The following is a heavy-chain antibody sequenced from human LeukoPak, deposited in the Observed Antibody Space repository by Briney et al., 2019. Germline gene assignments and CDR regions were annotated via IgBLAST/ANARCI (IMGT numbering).Heavy chain of an antibody. CDR1: GFTFSSYA. CDR2: ISYDGSNK. J-gene: IGHJ4*02. D-gene: IGHD2-2*01. CDR3: ASGAYCSSTSCSIFDY. Sequence: PGGSLRLSCAASGFTFSSYAMHWVRQAPGKGLEWVAVISYDGSNKYYADSVKGRFTISRDNSKNTLYLQMNSLRAEDTAVYYCASGAYCSSTSCSIFDYWGQGTLVTVSS. V-gene: IGHV3-30-3*01.